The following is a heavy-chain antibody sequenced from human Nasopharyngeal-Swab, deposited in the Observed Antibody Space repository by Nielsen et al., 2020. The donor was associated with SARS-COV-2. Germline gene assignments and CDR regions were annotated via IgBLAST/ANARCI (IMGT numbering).Heavy chain of an antibody. CDR1: GFTFSSYW. CDR2: IKQSGSGQ. CDR3: ARYCSTTSCPRGFDY. V-gene: IGHV3-7*01. Sequence: GGSLRLSCAASGFTFSSYWMSWVRQAPAKGLEWVAHIKQSGSGQYYVDSVKGRFTISRDNAKNSLSLQMNSLSAEDTAVYYCARYCSTTSCPRGFDYWGQGTLVTVSS. D-gene: IGHD2-2*01. J-gene: IGHJ4*02.